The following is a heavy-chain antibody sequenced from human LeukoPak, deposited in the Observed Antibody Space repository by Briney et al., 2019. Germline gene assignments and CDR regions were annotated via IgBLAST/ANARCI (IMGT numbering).Heavy chain of an antibody. V-gene: IGHV3-23*01. CDR1: GFTFRNYV. D-gene: IGHD3-10*01. Sequence: PGGSLRLSCVASGFTFRNYVMTWVRQGPGRGLEWVSAIGGSSLTIYYADSVKGRFTVSRDNSKNTLYLQITSLKVEDTAIYYCAKGQMVRGVITSYYMDVWGKGTTVTVSS. CDR3: AKGQMVRGVITSYYMDV. CDR2: IGGSSLTI. J-gene: IGHJ6*03.